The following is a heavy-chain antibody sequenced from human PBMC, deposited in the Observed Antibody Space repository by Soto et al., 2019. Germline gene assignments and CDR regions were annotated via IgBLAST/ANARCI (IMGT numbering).Heavy chain of an antibody. CDR3: AANSLGGGSQGDV. J-gene: IGHJ6*02. CDR1: GDTFSSYS. V-gene: IGHV1-69*13. Sequence: SVKVSCKASGDTFSSYSISWVRQAPGQGLEWMGGIVPIFGTTVYAPRLQGRLTITADGPTSTSYMELSGLTFGDTAVYYCAANSLGGGSQGDVWGQGTTVTVPS. D-gene: IGHD3-10*01. CDR2: IVPIFGTT.